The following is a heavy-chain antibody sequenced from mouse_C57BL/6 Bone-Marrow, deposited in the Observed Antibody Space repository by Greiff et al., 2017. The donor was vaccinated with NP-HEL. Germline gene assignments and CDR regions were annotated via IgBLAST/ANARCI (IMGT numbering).Heavy chain of an antibody. D-gene: IGHD2-4*01. V-gene: IGHV14-1*01. CDR2: IDPEDGDT. J-gene: IGHJ4*01. CDR3: TTGVYYDYDGYAMDY. Sequence: VQLKQSGAELVRPGASVKLSCTASGFTIKDYYMHWVKQRPEQGLEWIGRIDPEDGDTEYAPKFKGKATMTADTSSNTAYLQLSSLTSEDTAVYYCTTGVYYDYDGYAMDYWGQGTSVTVSS. CDR1: GFTIKDYY.